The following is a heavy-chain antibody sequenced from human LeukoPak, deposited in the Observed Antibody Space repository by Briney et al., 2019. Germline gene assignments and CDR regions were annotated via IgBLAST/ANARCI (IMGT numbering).Heavy chain of an antibody. CDR3: ATWDGHGYYFDN. V-gene: IGHV3-7*01. Sequence: GGSLRLSCAASGFTFRKYWMSWVRQAPGKGLEWLANIRQDGSETYHVDSLKGRFTISRDNANNSLYLQMNSLGAEDTAVYYCATWDGHGYYFDNGGQGTLVTVSS. CDR2: IRQDGSET. J-gene: IGHJ4*02. CDR1: GFTFRKYW. D-gene: IGHD3-22*01.